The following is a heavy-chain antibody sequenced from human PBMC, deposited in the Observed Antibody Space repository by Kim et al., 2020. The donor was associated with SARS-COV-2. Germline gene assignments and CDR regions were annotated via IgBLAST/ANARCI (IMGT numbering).Heavy chain of an antibody. J-gene: IGHJ6*02. CDR1: GGSISSGGYY. Sequence: SETLSLTCTVSGGSISSGGYYWSWIRQHPGKGLEWIGHIYYSGSTYYNPSLKSRVTISVDTSKNQFSLKLSSVTAADTAVYYCARGGIAAAGTGLSYYYYYGMDVWGQGTTVTVSS. CDR2: IYYSGST. CDR3: ARGGIAAAGTGLSYYYYYGMDV. D-gene: IGHD6-13*01. V-gene: IGHV4-31*03.